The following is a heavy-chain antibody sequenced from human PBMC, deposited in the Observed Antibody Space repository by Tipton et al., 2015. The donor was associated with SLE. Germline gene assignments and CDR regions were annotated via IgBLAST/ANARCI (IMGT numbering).Heavy chain of an antibody. CDR2: IYSSGDR. CDR3: ARGSDGEYVRYFDV. Sequence: TLSLTCTVSGGSISFDYWRWIRQSAGRGLEWSGRIYSSGDRDYNPSLRSRVTMSIDASQNRVSLRLKSVRAADTAVYYCARGSDGEYVRYFDVWGPGTLVTVSS. CDR1: GGSISFDY. V-gene: IGHV4-4*07. D-gene: IGHD4-17*01. J-gene: IGHJ2*01.